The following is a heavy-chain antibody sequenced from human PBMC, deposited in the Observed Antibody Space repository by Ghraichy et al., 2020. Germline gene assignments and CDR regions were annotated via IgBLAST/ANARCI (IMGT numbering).Heavy chain of an antibody. D-gene: IGHD6-19*01. CDR1: GFSVTDFT. CDR3: ARDPAPGSSGWFYFVH. CDR2: YSVSGTYI. V-gene: IGHV3-21*06. J-gene: IGHJ4*02. Sequence: GGSLRLSCAASGFSVTDFTMNWVRQAPGKGLEWVASYSVSGTYIYYSDSARGRFTVSRDRATNSVFLQMNGLRVEDTGVYYCARDPAPGSSGWFYFVHWGQGTVATVSS.